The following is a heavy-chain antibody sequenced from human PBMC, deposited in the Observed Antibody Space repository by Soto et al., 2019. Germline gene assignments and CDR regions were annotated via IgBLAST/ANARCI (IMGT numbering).Heavy chain of an antibody. CDR1: GFTFSSYA. CDR2: ISGSGGST. CDR3: AKDLTVAVAGNREY. J-gene: IGHJ4*02. V-gene: IGHV3-23*01. Sequence: EVQLLESGRGLVQPGGSLRLSCAASGFTFSSYAMSWVRQAPGKGLEWVAAISGSGGSTYYADSVKGRFTIARDNSKNTLYLQMNSLRAENTAVYYCAKDLTVAVAGNREYWGQGTLVTVSS. D-gene: IGHD6-19*01.